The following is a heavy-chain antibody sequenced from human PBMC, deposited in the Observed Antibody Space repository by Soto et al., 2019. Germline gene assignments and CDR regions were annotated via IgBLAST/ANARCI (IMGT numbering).Heavy chain of an antibody. CDR1: GGSIRSGGYY. D-gene: IGHD2-2*01. V-gene: IGHV4-31*03. Sequence: QVQLQESGPGLVKPSQTLSLTCTVSGGSIRSGGYYWTWIRQHPGKGLEWIGYIYYTGSTYYNPSLKSRVTISVDTSKNQFSLKLSSVTAADTGVYYCARASLGYCSSTSCRSNWFDPWGQGTLVTVSS. CDR2: IYYTGST. J-gene: IGHJ5*02. CDR3: ARASLGYCSSTSCRSNWFDP.